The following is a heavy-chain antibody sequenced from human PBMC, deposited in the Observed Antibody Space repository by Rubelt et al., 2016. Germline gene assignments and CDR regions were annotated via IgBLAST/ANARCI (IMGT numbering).Heavy chain of an antibody. CDR3: ARGGYGSYESVDASDV. Sequence: QVQLQQWGAGLLKPSETLSLTCAVYGGSFSGYYWSWIRQPPGKGLEWIGEINHSGSTNYNPSLKSRVTISVDTSKNQFSLRLISVTAADTAVYYCARGGYGSYESVDASDVWGQGTRVTVSS. J-gene: IGHJ3*01. CDR2: INHSGST. V-gene: IGHV4-34*01. D-gene: IGHD2-15*01. CDR1: GGSFSGYY.